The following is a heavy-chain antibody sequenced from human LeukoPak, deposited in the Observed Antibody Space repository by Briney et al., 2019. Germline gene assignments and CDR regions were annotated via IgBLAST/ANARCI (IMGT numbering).Heavy chain of an antibody. CDR1: GFTFSSYW. J-gene: IGHJ4*02. V-gene: IGHV3-7*01. Sequence: GGSLRLSCAASGFTFSSYWMSWVRQAPGKGLEWVASIKQDGSEKYYVDSVKGRFTISRDNAKNSLYLQMNSLRAEDTAVYYCARDGCSSTSCYDMTDWRPNDYWGQGTLVTVSS. CDR2: IKQDGSEK. CDR3: ARDGCSSTSCYDMTDWRPNDY. D-gene: IGHD2-2*01.